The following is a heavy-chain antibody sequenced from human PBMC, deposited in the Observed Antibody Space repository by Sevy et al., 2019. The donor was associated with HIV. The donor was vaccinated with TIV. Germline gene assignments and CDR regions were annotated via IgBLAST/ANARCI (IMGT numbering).Heavy chain of an antibody. Sequence: ASVKVSCKASGGTFSSYAISWVRQAPGQGLEWMVGIIPIFGTANYPQKFQGRVTITADESTSTAYMELSSLRSEDTAVYYCAREQEYYDSRGYYYVGSNFDYWGQGTLVTVSS. CDR1: GGTFSSYA. CDR3: AREQEYYDSRGYYYVGSNFDY. CDR2: IIPIFGTA. V-gene: IGHV1-69*13. D-gene: IGHD3-22*01. J-gene: IGHJ4*02.